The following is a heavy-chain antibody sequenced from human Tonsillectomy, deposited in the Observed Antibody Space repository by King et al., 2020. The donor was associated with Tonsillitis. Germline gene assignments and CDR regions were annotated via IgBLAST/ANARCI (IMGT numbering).Heavy chain of an antibody. CDR1: GYTFTGYY. D-gene: IGHD2-21*02. V-gene: IGHV1-2*02. CDR2: INPNSGGT. CDR3: EIDGAWGDGVDCSDY. J-gene: IGHJ4*02. Sequence: QLVQSGAEVKKPGASVKVSCKASGYTFTGYYMHWVRQAPGQGLEWMGWINPNSGGTNYAQKFQGRVTMSRDTSISTAYMEQSRLRPDDTAVYHCEIDGAWGDGVDCSDYWGQGTLVTASS.